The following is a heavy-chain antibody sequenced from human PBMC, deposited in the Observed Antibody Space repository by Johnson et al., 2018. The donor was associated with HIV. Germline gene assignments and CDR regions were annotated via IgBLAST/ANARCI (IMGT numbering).Heavy chain of an antibody. CDR1: GFTFTNHY. Sequence: VQLVESGGGVVQPGGSLRLSCAASGFTFTNHYMTWVRQAPGKGLEWVANIKQDASEKYSVDSVKGRFTISRDNAKNSLYLQMNSLRAEDTALYYCARANSYGDYRAKAFDIGGQGTMVTVSS. CDR2: IKQDASEK. V-gene: IGHV3-7*03. D-gene: IGHD4-17*01. J-gene: IGHJ3*02. CDR3: ARANSYGDYRAKAFDI.